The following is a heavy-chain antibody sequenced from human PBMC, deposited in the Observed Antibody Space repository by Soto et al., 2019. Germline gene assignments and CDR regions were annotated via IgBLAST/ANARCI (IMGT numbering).Heavy chain of an antibody. CDR2: INHSGST. Sequence: SGTLPLTCAVYGGSFGGYYWSWIRQPPGKGLEWIGEINHSGSTNYNPSLKSRVTISIDTSKNQFSLKLSSVTAADTAVYYCARTAAGTLAFDIWGQGTMVTVSS. CDR3: ARTAAGTLAFDI. J-gene: IGHJ3*02. D-gene: IGHD6-13*01. V-gene: IGHV4-34*01. CDR1: GGSFGGYY.